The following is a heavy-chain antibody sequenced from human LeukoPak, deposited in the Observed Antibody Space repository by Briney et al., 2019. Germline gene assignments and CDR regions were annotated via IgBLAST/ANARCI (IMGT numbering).Heavy chain of an antibody. CDR1: GYTFTSYD. Sequence: ASVKVSCKASGYTFTSYDINWVRQATGQGPEWMGWMNPNSGNTGCAQKFQGRVTMTRNTSISTAYMELSSLRSEDTAVYYCARGPSERNHVVVVAATRGGNWFDPWGQGTLVTVSS. CDR3: ARGPSERNHVVVVAATRGGNWFDP. J-gene: IGHJ5*02. CDR2: MNPNSGNT. V-gene: IGHV1-8*01. D-gene: IGHD2-15*01.